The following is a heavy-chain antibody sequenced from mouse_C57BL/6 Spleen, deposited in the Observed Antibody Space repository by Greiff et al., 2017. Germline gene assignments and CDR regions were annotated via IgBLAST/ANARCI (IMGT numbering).Heavy chain of an antibody. D-gene: IGHD2-1*01. CDR2: INPSNGGT. V-gene: IGHV1-53*01. CDR3: ARGDYGNYGFAY. CDR1: GYTFTSYW. J-gene: IGHJ3*01. Sequence: VQLQQPGTELVKPGASVKLSCKASGYTFTSYWMHWVKQRPGQGLELIGNINPSNGGTNYNEKFKSKATLTVDKSSSTAYMQLSSLTSEDSAVYYCARGDYGNYGFAYWGQGTLVTVSA.